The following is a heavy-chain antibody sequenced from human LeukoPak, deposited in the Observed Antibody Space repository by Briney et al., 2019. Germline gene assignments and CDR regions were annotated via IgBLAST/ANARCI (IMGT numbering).Heavy chain of an antibody. D-gene: IGHD6-6*01. V-gene: IGHV4-59*01. Sequence: SETLSLTCTVSGGSISGYYWSWIRQPPGKGLEWIGYIYYSGGAKYNPSLKSRVTISVDTSKNQLSLKLTSVTAADTAVYYCARDIGAARSDYWGQGTLVTVSS. CDR3: ARDIGAARSDY. CDR1: GGSISGYY. J-gene: IGHJ4*02. CDR2: IYYSGGA.